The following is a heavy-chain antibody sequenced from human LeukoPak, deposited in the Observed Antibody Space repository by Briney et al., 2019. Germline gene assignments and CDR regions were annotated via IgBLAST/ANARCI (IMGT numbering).Heavy chain of an antibody. CDR1: GYNFIGYY. Sequence: GASVKVSCKASGYNFIGYYMHWVRQAPGQGLEWWGWINPNSGGTNSAQKFQGRVTITRDTSISTAYLELSRLRSDDTAVYYCARGGQWRPYGMDVWGQGTTVTVSS. D-gene: IGHD2-8*01. V-gene: IGHV1-2*02. CDR2: INPNSGGT. J-gene: IGHJ6*02. CDR3: ARGGQWRPYGMDV.